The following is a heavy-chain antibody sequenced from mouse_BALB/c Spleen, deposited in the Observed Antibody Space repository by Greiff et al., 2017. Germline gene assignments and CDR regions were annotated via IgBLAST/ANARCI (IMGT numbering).Heavy chain of an antibody. CDR2: ISYDGSN. J-gene: IGHJ1*01. V-gene: IGHV3-6*02. CDR1: GYSITSGYY. D-gene: IGHD1-1*01. CDR3: AQDYYGSSYSYWYFDV. Sequence: EVQLQQSGPGLVKPSQSLSLTCSVTGYSITSGYYWNWIRQFPGNKLEWMGYISYDGSNNYNPSLKNRISITRDTSKNQFFLKLNSVTTEDTATYYCAQDYYGSSYSYWYFDVWGAGTTVTVSS.